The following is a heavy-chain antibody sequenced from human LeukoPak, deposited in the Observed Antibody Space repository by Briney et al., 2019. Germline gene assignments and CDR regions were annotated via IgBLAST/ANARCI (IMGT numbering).Heavy chain of an antibody. CDR2: IYHSGST. CDR3: ARGSHDFWSGYFLGPPYYYYGMDV. D-gene: IGHD3-3*01. V-gene: IGHV4-4*02. CDR1: GGSISSNDW. Sequence: SGTLSLTCAVSGGSISSNDWWTWVRQPPGKGLEWIGEIYHSGSTNYNPSLKSRVTISVDTSKNQFSLKLSSVTAADTAVYYCARGSHDFWSGYFLGPPYYYYGMDVWGQGTTVTVSS. J-gene: IGHJ6*02.